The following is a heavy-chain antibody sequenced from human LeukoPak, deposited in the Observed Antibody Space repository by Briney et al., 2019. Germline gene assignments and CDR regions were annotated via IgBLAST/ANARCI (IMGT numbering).Heavy chain of an antibody. Sequence: ASVKVSCKASGYTFTGYYMQWVRQAPGQGLEWMGWINPNNGGTNHAQKFQGRVTMTRDTSISTAYMELTRLRSDDTAVYYCARDGVLLWFGELSHKNYYFDYWGQGTLVTVSS. J-gene: IGHJ4*02. CDR3: ARDGVLLWFGELSHKNYYFDY. V-gene: IGHV1-2*02. D-gene: IGHD3-10*01. CDR2: INPNNGGT. CDR1: GYTFTGYY.